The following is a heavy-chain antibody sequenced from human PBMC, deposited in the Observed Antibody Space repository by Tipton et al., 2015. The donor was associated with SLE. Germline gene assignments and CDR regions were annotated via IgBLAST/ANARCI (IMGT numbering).Heavy chain of an antibody. CDR1: GFTFSSYA. J-gene: IGHJ1*01. CDR3: ARDVGYCGGDCYLATPYFQH. Sequence: SLRLSCAASGFTFSSYAMHWVRQAPDKGLEWVAVISYDGSNKYYADSVKGRFTISRDNSKNSLYLQMNSLRAEDTAVYYCARDVGYCGGDCYLATPYFQHWGQGTLVTVSS. CDR2: ISYDGSNK. D-gene: IGHD2-21*01. V-gene: IGHV3-30*04.